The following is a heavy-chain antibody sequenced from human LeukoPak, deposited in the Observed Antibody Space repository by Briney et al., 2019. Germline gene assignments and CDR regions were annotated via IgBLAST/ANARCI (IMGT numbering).Heavy chain of an antibody. CDR1: GDSISRYY. CDR3: ARDSGTTGEVKFDP. D-gene: IGHD3-10*01. J-gene: IGHJ5*02. Sequence: PSETLSLTCTVSGDSISRYYWSWIRQPAGKGLEWIGRIYNGGIITYNPSLKIRVIMSIDTSNNQFSLRLRFVTAADTAVYYCARDSGTTGEVKFDPWGQGTLVTVSS. V-gene: IGHV4-4*07. CDR2: IYNGGII.